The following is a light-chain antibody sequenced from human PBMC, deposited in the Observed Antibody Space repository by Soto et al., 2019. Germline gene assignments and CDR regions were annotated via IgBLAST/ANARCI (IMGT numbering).Light chain of an antibody. CDR2: DAS. CDR1: QSVTNSY. CDR3: QQYGRSPT. J-gene: IGKJ4*01. Sequence: EIVLTQSPGTLSLSPGERATLSCRASQSVTNSYLAWYQQKPGQAPRLFIYDASRRATGIPDRFSGSGSGTDFTLTISILPPEDVAVYYCQQYGRSPTFGGGTKVEIK. V-gene: IGKV3-20*01.